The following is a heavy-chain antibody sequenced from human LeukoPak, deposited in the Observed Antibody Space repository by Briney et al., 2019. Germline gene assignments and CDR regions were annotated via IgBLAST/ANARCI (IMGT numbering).Heavy chain of an antibody. CDR3: ARGRYVTTRGGAAAGFLDY. CDR2: INHGGST. Sequence: TSGTLSLTCAVYGGSFSGYYWSWIRQPPGKGLEWIGEINHGGSTNYNPSLKSRVTISVDTSRNQFSLRLSSVTAADTAVYYCARGRYVTTRGGAAAGFLDYWGQGTLVTVST. V-gene: IGHV4-34*01. D-gene: IGHD6-13*01. J-gene: IGHJ4*02. CDR1: GGSFSGYY.